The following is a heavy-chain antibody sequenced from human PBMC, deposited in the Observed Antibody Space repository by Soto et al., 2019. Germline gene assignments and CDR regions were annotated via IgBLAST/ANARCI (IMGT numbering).Heavy chain of an antibody. D-gene: IGHD1-1*01. CDR3: ARKPTGQPFDY. V-gene: IGHV1-18*01. CDR1: GSTFTNYG. CDR2: ISANNGDT. Sequence: QVQLVQSGAEVKKPGASVKVSCKASGSTFTNYGFSWVRQAPGQGLEWVGWISANNGDTHYAQKLQGRVTLTTDTSMGTVYMELRSLRSDDTAVYYFARKPTGQPFDYWGQGALVSVSS. J-gene: IGHJ4*02.